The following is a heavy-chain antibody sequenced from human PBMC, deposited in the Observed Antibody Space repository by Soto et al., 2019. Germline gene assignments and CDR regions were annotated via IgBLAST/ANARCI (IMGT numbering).Heavy chain of an antibody. CDR3: ARLSIAARPDGMDV. Sequence: GGSLRLSCAASGFTFSSYAMHWVRQAPGKGLEWVAVISYDGSNKYYADSVKGRFTISRDNSKNTLYLQMNSLRAEDTAVYYCARLSIAARPDGMDVWGQGTTVTVSS. D-gene: IGHD6-6*01. J-gene: IGHJ6*02. V-gene: IGHV3-30*14. CDR2: ISYDGSNK. CDR1: GFTFSSYA.